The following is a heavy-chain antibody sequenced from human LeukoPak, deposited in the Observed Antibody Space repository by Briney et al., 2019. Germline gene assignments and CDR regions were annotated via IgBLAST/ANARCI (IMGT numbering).Heavy chain of an antibody. D-gene: IGHD3-16*02. CDR3: ARGGEVHDYVWGSYPPYAFDI. CDR2: IKQDGSEK. J-gene: IGHJ3*02. CDR1: GFTFSSYW. Sequence: GGSLRLSCAASGFTFSSYWMSWVRQAPGKGLEWVANIKQDGSEKYYVDSVKGRFTISRDNAKNSLYLQMNSLRAEDTAVYYCARGGEVHDYVWGSYPPYAFDIWGQGTMVTVSS. V-gene: IGHV3-7*01.